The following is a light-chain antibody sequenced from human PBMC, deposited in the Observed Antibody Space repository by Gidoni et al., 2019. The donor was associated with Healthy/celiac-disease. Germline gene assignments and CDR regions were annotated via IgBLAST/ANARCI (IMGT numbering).Light chain of an antibody. CDR3: QQYDNLPPGGSIT. CDR2: DAS. V-gene: IGKV1-33*01. Sequence: DIQMTQSPSSLSASVGDRVTITCQASQDISNYLNWYQQKPGKAPKLLIYDASNLETGVPSRFSGSGSWTDFTFTISSLQPEDIATYYCQQYDNLPPGGSITFGQGTRLEIK. CDR1: QDISNY. J-gene: IGKJ5*01.